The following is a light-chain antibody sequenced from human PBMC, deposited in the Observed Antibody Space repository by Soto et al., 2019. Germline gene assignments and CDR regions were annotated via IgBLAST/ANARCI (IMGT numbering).Light chain of an antibody. CDR1: SNDVGNYKY. J-gene: IGLJ1*01. CDR3: SSFTTGSTLAHV. Sequence: QSVLTQPASVSGSPGQSITMSCTGTSNDVGNYKYVSWYQQHPGKAPKLVIYEVSNRPSGISTRFSGSKSGNTASLTISGLQPEDEADYYCSSFTTGSTLAHVFGAGTKGTVL. V-gene: IGLV2-14*01. CDR2: EVS.